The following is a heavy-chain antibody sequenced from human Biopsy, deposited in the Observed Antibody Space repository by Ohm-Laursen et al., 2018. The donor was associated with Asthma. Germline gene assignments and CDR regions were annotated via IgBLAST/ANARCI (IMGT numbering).Heavy chain of an antibody. CDR2: ISYSGST. V-gene: IGHV4-61*01. CDR1: GGSVSSGSHY. J-gene: IGHJ4*02. CDR3: ARDFVDSAMDYFDY. Sequence: SETLSLTSPVSGGSVSSGSHYWSWIRQPPGKGLEWIGYISYSGSTNYNPSLKSRVTISVDTSKNQFSLKLSSVTAADTAVYYCARDFVDSAMDYFDYWGQGTLVTVSS. D-gene: IGHD5-18*01.